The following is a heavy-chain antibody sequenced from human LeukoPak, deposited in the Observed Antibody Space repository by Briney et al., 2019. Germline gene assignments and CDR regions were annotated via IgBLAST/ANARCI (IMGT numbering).Heavy chain of an antibody. CDR3: ARGFHFYASGSYSGAFDY. J-gene: IGHJ4*02. CDR2: IHSNGGT. Sequence: GGSLRLSCAASGFTFTNYWMHWVRQAPGKGLVWVSVIHSNGGTDYAGSVRGRFTISRDNSKNTLHLQMDNLRAEDTAVYYCARGFHFYASGSYSGAFDYWGQGTLVTVSS. CDR1: GFTFTNYW. V-gene: IGHV3-53*01. D-gene: IGHD3-10*01.